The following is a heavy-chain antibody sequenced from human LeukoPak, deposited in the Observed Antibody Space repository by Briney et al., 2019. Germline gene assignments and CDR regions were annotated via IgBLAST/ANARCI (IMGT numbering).Heavy chain of an antibody. CDR3: AKDRGRYYDSSGYYWGYYFDS. J-gene: IGHJ4*02. V-gene: IGHV3-23*01. CDR1: GFTFSNYA. CDR2: ITGSGGST. Sequence: PGGSLRPSCAASGFTFSNYAVNWVRQAPGKGLEWVSTITGSGGSTFYADFVKGRFTISRDNSMDTLYLQMSSLRAEDTAVYYCAKDRGRYYDSSGYYWGYYFDSWGQGILVAVSS. D-gene: IGHD3-22*01.